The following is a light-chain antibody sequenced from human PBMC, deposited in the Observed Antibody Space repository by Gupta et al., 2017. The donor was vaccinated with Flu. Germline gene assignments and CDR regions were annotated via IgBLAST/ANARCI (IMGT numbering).Light chain of an antibody. J-gene: IGKJ1*01. CDR1: QSVINY. CDR3: QQRSNWPWT. V-gene: IGKV3-11*01. Sequence: EIQLTQSPVTLSLSPGESATLSCRASQSVINYLAWYQQKPGQAPRLLIYDASKKVTDIPDRFSGSGYGTEFTLTISSREPDDFALYYCQQRSNWPWTFGQGTRLEIK. CDR2: DAS.